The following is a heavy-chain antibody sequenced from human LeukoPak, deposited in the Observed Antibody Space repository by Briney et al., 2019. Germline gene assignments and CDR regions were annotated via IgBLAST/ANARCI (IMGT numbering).Heavy chain of an antibody. V-gene: IGHV3-23*01. CDR3: AKGSGYDYVWGIYRYSFDY. CDR1: GFTFSSYA. Sequence: GGSLRLSCAASGFTFSSYAMSWVRQAPGKGLEWVSAISGSGGSTYYADSVKGRFTISRDNSKNTLYLQMNSLRAEDTAVYYCAKGSGYDYVWGIYRYSFDYWGQGTLVTVSS. D-gene: IGHD3-16*02. CDR2: ISGSGGST. J-gene: IGHJ4*02.